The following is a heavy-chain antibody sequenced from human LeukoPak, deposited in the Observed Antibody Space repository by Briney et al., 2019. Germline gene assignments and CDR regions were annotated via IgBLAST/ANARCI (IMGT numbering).Heavy chain of an antibody. V-gene: IGHV4-38-2*01. CDR2: INHSGST. CDR3: ARRYSNYFFDY. D-gene: IGHD4-11*01. CDR1: GYSLTSGYY. J-gene: IGHJ4*02. Sequence: PSQTLSLTCALSGYSLTSGYYWAWIRQPPGMGLRWIGNINHSGSTYYNASLKSRRTISVDTSKNHFSLKLSSVIAADTAVYYCARRYSNYFFDYWGQGTLVTVSS.